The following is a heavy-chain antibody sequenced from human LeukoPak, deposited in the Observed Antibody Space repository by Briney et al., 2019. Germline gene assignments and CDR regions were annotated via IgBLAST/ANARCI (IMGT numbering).Heavy chain of an antibody. CDR2: IGTAGDP. J-gene: IGHJ4*02. V-gene: IGHV3-13*05. D-gene: IGHD1-14*01. Sequence: HPGGSLRLSCAASGFTFSSYDMHWVRQATGKVLEWVSAIGTAGDPYYPGSVKGRFTISRENAKNSLYLQMNSLRAGDTAVFYCARGSREKPYYFDYWGLGTLVTVSS. CDR1: GFTFSSYD. CDR3: ARGSREKPYYFDY.